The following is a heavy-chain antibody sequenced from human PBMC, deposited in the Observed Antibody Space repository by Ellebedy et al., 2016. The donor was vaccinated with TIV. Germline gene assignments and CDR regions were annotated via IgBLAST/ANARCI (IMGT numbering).Heavy chain of an antibody. CDR3: ARAGIYSYGYSFAY. J-gene: IGHJ4*02. CDR1: GFTFSTYN. V-gene: IGHV3-48*02. CDR2: IGSSSSTI. Sequence: PGGSLRLSCAASGFTFSTYNMNWVRQAPGKGLEWISYIGSSSSTIYYADSVECRFTSSSDNAKNSLYLQMDSLRDEDTAVYYCARAGIYSYGYSFAYWGQGTLVTVSS. D-gene: IGHD5-18*01.